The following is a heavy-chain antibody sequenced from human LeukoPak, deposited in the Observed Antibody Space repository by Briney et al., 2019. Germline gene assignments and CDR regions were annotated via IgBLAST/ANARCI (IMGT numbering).Heavy chain of an antibody. Sequence: PSETLSLTCTVSGGSISSGGYYWSWLRQHPGKGLEWIGYIYYSGSTYYNPSLKSRVTISVDTSKNQFSLKLSSVTAADTAVYCCARVRDYYGSGSYWGYNWFDPWGQGTLVTVSS. J-gene: IGHJ5*02. CDR1: GGSISSGGYY. CDR3: ARVRDYYGSGSYWGYNWFDP. CDR2: IYYSGST. D-gene: IGHD3-10*01. V-gene: IGHV4-31*03.